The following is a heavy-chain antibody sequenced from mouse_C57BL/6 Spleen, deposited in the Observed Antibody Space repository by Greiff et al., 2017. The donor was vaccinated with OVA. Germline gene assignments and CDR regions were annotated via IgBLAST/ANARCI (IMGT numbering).Heavy chain of an antibody. Sequence: VQLQQPGPELVKPGASVKIPCKASGYTFTDYNMDWVKQSHGKSLEWIGDINPNNGGTIYNQKFKGKATLTVDKSSSTAYMELRSLTSEDTAVYYCARKEWLLPWYFDGWGTGTTVTVSS. D-gene: IGHD2-3*01. V-gene: IGHV1-18*01. CDR3: ARKEWLLPWYFDG. J-gene: IGHJ1*03. CDR2: INPNNGGT. CDR1: GYTFTDYN.